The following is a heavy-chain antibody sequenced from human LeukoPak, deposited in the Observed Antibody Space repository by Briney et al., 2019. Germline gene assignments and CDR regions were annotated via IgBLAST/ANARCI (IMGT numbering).Heavy chain of an antibody. J-gene: IGHJ4*02. CDR2: INPNSGGT. CDR1: VYTFTGYY. Sequence: ASVKVSCKSSVYTFTGYYMHWVRQAPGQGLEWVGCINPNSGGTNYAQKFQGRVTMTRDTSISTAYMEVSRLRSDDTAVYYCARDPGDYGDYDYWGQGTLVTVSS. CDR3: ARDPGDYGDYDY. V-gene: IGHV1-2*02. D-gene: IGHD4-17*01.